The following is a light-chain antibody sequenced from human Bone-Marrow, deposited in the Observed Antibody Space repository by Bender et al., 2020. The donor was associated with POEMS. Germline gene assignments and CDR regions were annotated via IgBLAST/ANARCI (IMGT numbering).Light chain of an antibody. Sequence: QSALTQPASVSGSPGQSITISCTGTSSDVGSYNLVSWYQHHPGKAPKLMIYEGSQRPSGVSNRFSGFKSGTSASLAITGLQAEDEGDYYCQSYDNSLGGWVFGGGTKLTVL. V-gene: IGLV2-14*02. CDR1: SSDVGSYNL. J-gene: IGLJ3*02. CDR2: EGS. CDR3: QSYDNSLGGWV.